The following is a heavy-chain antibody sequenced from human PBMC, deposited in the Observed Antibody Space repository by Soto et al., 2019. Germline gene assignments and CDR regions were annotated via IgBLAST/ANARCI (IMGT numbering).Heavy chain of an antibody. Sequence: VQLVESGGGVVQPGRSPRLSCAASGFSFSDYAMHWVRQAPGKGLEWVAVVSHDGRNTHYADSVKGRFTISRDSSKNTVSLEMTSLRAEDTAVYYCAKGGRQWLVTSDFNYWGQGALVTVSS. CDR3: AKGGRQWLVTSDFNY. V-gene: IGHV3-30*18. D-gene: IGHD6-19*01. CDR1: GFSFSDYA. CDR2: VSHDGRNT. J-gene: IGHJ4*02.